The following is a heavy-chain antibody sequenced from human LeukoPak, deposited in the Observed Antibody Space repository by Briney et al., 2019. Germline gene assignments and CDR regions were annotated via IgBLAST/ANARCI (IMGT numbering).Heavy chain of an antibody. V-gene: IGHV4-31*03. J-gene: IGHJ4*02. CDR1: GGSISSGGYY. D-gene: IGHD3-3*01. Sequence: PSQTLSLTCTVSGGSISSGGYYWSWIRQHPGKGLEWIGYIYYSGSTYYNPSLKSRVTISVDTSKNQFSLKLSSVTAADTAVYYCARVPLYDFWSGYYGTSTVTGEFDYWGQGTLVTVSS. CDR2: IYYSGST. CDR3: ARVPLYDFWSGYYGTSTVTGEFDY.